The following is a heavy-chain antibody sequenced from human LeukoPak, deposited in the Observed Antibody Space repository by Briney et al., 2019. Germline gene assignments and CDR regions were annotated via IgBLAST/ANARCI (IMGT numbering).Heavy chain of an antibody. V-gene: IGHV3-23*01. CDR1: GFIFTNYF. Sequence: GGSLRLSCAASGFIFTNYFMSWVRQAPGKGLEWVSAISGSGGSTYYADSVKGRFTISRDNSKNTLYLQMNSLRAEDTAVYYCAKDSVVVPAAYFDYWGQGTLVTVSS. CDR3: AKDSVVVPAAYFDY. J-gene: IGHJ4*02. D-gene: IGHD2-2*01. CDR2: ISGSGGST.